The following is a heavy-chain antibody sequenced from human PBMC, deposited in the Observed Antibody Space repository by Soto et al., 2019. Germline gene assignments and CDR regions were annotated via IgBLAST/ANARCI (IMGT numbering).Heavy chain of an antibody. CDR1: GGSIISGGYY. D-gene: IGHD4-17*01. CDR2: IYYSGST. V-gene: IGHV4-31*03. Sequence: PLEILSLTCTVSGGSIISGGYYWSWIRQHPGKGLEWIGYIYYSGSTYYNPSLKSRVTISVDTSKNQFSLKLSSVTAADTAVYYCARDYGDYINWFDPWGQGTLVTV. J-gene: IGHJ5*02. CDR3: ARDYGDYINWFDP.